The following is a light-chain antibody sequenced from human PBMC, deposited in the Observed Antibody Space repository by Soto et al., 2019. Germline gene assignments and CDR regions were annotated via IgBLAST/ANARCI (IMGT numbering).Light chain of an antibody. CDR3: QQYGSSPVT. Sequence: EIVLTQSPGTLSLSPGERASLSCRASQSVSSSYLAWYQQKPGHAPRLLIYGASSRATGIPDRFSGSGSGTDFTLTISRLEPEDFAVYYCQQYGSSPVTFGQGTKLEIK. CDR2: GAS. V-gene: IGKV3-20*01. CDR1: QSVSSSY. J-gene: IGKJ2*01.